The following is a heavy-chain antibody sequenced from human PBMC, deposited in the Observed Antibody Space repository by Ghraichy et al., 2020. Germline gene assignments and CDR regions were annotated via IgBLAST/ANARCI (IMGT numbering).Heavy chain of an antibody. V-gene: IGHV3-30*18. CDR3: AKASYDSSTNYWGRFEDY. D-gene: IGHD3-22*01. J-gene: IGHJ4*02. CDR2: ISHDGNNK. Sequence: LSLTCAASGFSFSSYGMHWVRQAPGKGLEWVAVISHDGNNKYYEDSVKGRFTISRDNSKNTLYLQMNSLRAEDTAVYYCAKASYDSSTNYWGRFEDYWGQGTLVTVSS. CDR1: GFSFSSYG.